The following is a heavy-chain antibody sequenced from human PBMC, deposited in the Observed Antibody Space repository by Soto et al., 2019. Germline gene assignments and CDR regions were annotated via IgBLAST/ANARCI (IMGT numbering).Heavy chain of an antibody. V-gene: IGHV4-4*02. D-gene: IGHD2-2*01. Sequence: QVQLQESGPGLVKPSGTLSLTCAVSGDSISSTNWWNWVRQPPGKGLEWIGEIYHSGGTNYNPSLESRLTISVDKSKNQFSLKLTSLTAADTAVYYCARLSRTRYNFYGMDVWGHGTTVIVSS. J-gene: IGHJ6*02. CDR3: ARLSRTRYNFYGMDV. CDR1: GDSISSTNW. CDR2: IYHSGGT.